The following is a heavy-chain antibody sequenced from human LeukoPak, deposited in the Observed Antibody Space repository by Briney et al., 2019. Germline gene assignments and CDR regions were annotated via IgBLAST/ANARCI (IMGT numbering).Heavy chain of an antibody. CDR1: GFTFDDYG. J-gene: IGHJ4*02. CDR2: ISWNSGSI. CDR3: AKDIGSGIAAAGNLFDY. D-gene: IGHD6-13*01. Sequence: GGSLRLSCAASGFTFDDYGMSWVRQAPGKGLEWVSGISWNSGSIGYADSVKGRFTISRDNAKNSLYLQMNSLRAEDTALYYCAKDIGSGIAAAGNLFDYWGQGTLVTVSS. V-gene: IGHV3-9*01.